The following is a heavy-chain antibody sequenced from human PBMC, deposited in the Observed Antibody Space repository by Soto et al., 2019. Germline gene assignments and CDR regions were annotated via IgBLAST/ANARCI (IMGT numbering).Heavy chain of an antibody. J-gene: IGHJ4*02. V-gene: IGHV2-5*02. Sequence: QITLKESGPTVVKPTETLTLTCTFSGFSLTTRGVGVGCVRQSPGKAPEWLALIYWEDDKRYSTSLKSRLTITQDTSKKQVVLTMANVDPADTATYFCAHRVLRTVFGLVTTTAIYFDSWGQGTPVVVSS. CDR3: AHRVLRTVFGLVTTTAIYFDS. CDR1: GFSLTTRGVG. D-gene: IGHD3-3*01. CDR2: IYWEDDK.